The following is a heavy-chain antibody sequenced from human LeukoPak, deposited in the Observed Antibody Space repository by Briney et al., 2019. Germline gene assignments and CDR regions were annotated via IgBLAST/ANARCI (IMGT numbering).Heavy chain of an antibody. J-gene: IGHJ6*04. V-gene: IGHV1-2*04. CDR1: GYTFTGYY. CDR2: INPNSGGT. Sequence: ASVKVSCKASGYTFTGYYMHWVRQAPGQGLEWMGWINPNSGGTNYAQEFQGWVTMTRDTSISTAYMELSRLRSDDTAVYYCARESGSILGPMDVWGKGTTVTVSS. D-gene: IGHD3-3*01. CDR3: ARESGSILGPMDV.